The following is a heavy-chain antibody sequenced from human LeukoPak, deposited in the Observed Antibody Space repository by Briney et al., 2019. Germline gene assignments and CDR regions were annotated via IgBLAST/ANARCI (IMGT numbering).Heavy chain of an antibody. D-gene: IGHD3-10*01. Sequence: PGGSLRLSCAASGFTFSSYAMSWVRQAPGKGLEWVSAISGSGGSTSYAQKFQGRVTMTRDTSTSTVYMELSSLRSEDTAVYYCARGPGEWFGTYWGQGTLVTVSS. CDR2: ISGSGGST. CDR3: ARGPGEWFGTY. J-gene: IGHJ4*02. CDR1: GFTFSSYA. V-gene: IGHV3-23*01.